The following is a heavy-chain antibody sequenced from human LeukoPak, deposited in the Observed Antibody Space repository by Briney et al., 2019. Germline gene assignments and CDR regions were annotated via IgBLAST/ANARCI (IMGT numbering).Heavy chain of an antibody. Sequence: SVKVSCKASGGTFGSYAISWVRQAPGQGLEWMGGIIPIFGTANYAQKFQGRVTITADESTSTAYMELSSLRSEDTAVYYCASDDYGDYGANDAFDIWGQGTMVTVSS. CDR1: GGTFGSYA. CDR3: ASDDYGDYGANDAFDI. D-gene: IGHD4-17*01. CDR2: IIPIFGTA. V-gene: IGHV1-69*13. J-gene: IGHJ3*02.